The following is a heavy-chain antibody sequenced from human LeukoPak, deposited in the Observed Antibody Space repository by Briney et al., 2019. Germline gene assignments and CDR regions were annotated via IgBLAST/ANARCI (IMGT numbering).Heavy chain of an antibody. D-gene: IGHD2-2*01. CDR2: ISAYNSNA. CDR1: GYTFTSYG. J-gene: IGHJ4*02. V-gene: IGHV1-18*01. Sequence: ASVKVSCKASGYTFTSYGISWVRQAPGQGLEWMGWISAYNSNANYAQKLQGRVTMTTDTSTSTAYMELRSLRSDDTAVYYCARVGVEDIVVVPAAAPGVYYFDYWGQGTLVTVSS. CDR3: ARVGVEDIVVVPAAAPGVYYFDY.